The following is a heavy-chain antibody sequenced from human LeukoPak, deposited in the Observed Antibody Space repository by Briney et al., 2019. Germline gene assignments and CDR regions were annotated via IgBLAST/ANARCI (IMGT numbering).Heavy chain of an antibody. CDR2: IKQEGSEK. Sequence: GGSLRLSCAASGFTFSSYWMSWVRQAPGKGLEWVANIKQEGSEKYYVDSVKGRFTISRYNAKTSLYLQMNSLRAEDTAAYYCARGTPTRRNYYDSSGYYYGCYFDYWGQGTLVTVSS. CDR3: ARGTPTRRNYYDSSGYYYGCYFDY. CDR1: GFTFSSYW. J-gene: IGHJ4*02. D-gene: IGHD3-22*01. V-gene: IGHV3-7*01.